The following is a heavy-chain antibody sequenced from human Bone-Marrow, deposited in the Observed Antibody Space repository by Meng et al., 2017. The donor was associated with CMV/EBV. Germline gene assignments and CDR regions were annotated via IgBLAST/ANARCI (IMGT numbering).Heavy chain of an antibody. CDR3: ARGGITIFGVVIMGSLAY. CDR1: GYNFFNYD. V-gene: IGHV1-8*03. J-gene: IGHJ4*02. CDR2: INPKSGNT. Sequence: ASVKVSCKASGYNFFNYDINWLRHTTGQGLEYMGWINPKSGNTDYARKFQGRVTITRNTSISTAYMELSSLRSEDTAVYYCARGGITIFGVVIMGSLAYWGQGHRVNGAS. D-gene: IGHD3-3*01.